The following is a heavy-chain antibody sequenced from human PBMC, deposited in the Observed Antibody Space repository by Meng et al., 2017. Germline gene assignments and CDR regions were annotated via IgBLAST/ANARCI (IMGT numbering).Heavy chain of an antibody. Sequence: SETLSLTCAISRDSVSSNSAAWNWITQSPSRGLEWLGRTYYRSKWYNDYAVSVKSRITINPDTSKNQFSLQLNSVTPEDTAVYYCAIVFSGWYFGAFDIWGQGTMVTVSS. CDR2: TYYRSKWYN. CDR3: AIVFSGWYFGAFDI. V-gene: IGHV6-1*01. CDR1: RDSVSSNSAA. J-gene: IGHJ3*02. D-gene: IGHD6-19*01.